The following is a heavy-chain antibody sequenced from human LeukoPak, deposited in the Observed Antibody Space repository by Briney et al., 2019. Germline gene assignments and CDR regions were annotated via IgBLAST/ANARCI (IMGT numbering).Heavy chain of an antibody. Sequence: PSETLSLTCTASGGSITSHYWSWIRQPPGKGLEWIGYIHYSGLSNYNPSLKSRVTLSVGTSKNQFSLKLSSVTAADTAVYYCARNYYDSRGEAFDVWGQGAMVTVSS. CDR3: ARNYYDSRGEAFDV. V-gene: IGHV4-59*11. J-gene: IGHJ3*01. CDR2: IHYSGLS. CDR1: GGSITSHY. D-gene: IGHD3-22*01.